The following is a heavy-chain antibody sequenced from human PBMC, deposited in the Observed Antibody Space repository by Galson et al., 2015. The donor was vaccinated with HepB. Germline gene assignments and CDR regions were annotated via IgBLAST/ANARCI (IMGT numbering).Heavy chain of an antibody. V-gene: IGHV1-3*01. CDR1: GYTFTSYA. CDR2: INAGNGNT. CDR3: ARVGDSSGYYCLDY. J-gene: IGHJ4*02. D-gene: IGHD3-22*01. Sequence: SVKVSCKASGYTFTSYALHWVRQAPGQRLEWMGWINAGNGNTKYSQKFQGRVTITRDTSASTAYMELSSLRSEDTAVYYCARVGDSSGYYCLDYWGQGTLVTVSS.